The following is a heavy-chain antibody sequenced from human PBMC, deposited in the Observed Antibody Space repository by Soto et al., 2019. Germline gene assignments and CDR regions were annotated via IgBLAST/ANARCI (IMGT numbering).Heavy chain of an antibody. V-gene: IGHV4-31*03. D-gene: IGHD2-2*02. Sequence: SETLSLTCTVSGGSISSGGYYWSWIRQHPGKGLEWIGYIYYSGSTYYNPSLKSRVTISVDTSKNQFSLKLSSVTAADTAVYYCARRCSSTSCHNWNYAAWYPDYYGMDVWGQGTTVTVSS. J-gene: IGHJ6*02. CDR2: IYYSGST. CDR1: GGSISSGGYY. CDR3: ARRCSSTSCHNWNYAAWYPDYYGMDV.